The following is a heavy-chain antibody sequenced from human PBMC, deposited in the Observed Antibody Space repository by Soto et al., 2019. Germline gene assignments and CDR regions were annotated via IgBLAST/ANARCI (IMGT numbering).Heavy chain of an antibody. J-gene: IGHJ4*02. V-gene: IGHV1-69*06. D-gene: IGHD3-3*01. Sequence: QERLVQSGAEVRKPGSSVKVSCKVTGGTSTRYAINWVRQAPGQGLEWMGGIVPMFGTSKYGQKLQGRVTITADTSTNIAYMELRSLRSEDTAVYYCNRGSEYDFWSGYLWGQGTLVSVSS. CDR2: IVPMFGTS. CDR3: NRGSEYDFWSGYL. CDR1: GGTSTRYA.